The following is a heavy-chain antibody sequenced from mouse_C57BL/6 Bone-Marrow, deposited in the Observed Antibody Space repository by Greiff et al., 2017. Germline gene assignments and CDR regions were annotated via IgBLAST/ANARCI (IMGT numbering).Heavy chain of an antibody. V-gene: IGHV1-72*01. J-gene: IGHJ4*01. CDR1: GYTFTSYW. CDR3: ARWGLITTVVSAMDY. D-gene: IGHD1-1*01. CDR2: IDPNSGGT. Sequence: QVQLQQPGAELVKPGASVKLSCKASGYTFTSYWMHWVKQRPGRGLEWIGRIDPNSGGTKYNEKFTSKATLPVDKPSSTAYMQLSSLTSEDSAVYYCARWGLITTVVSAMDYWGQGTSVTVSS.